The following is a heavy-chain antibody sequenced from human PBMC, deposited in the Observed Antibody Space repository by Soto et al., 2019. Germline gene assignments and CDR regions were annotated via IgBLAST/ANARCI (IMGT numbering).Heavy chain of an antibody. CDR3: ARGSTIFGVVIGDAFDI. Sequence: ASVKVSCKASGYTFTSYAMHWVRQAPGQRFEWMGWINAGNGNTKYSQKFQGRVTITRDTSASTAYMELSSLRSEDTAVYYCARGSTIFGVVIGDAFDIWGQGTMVTVSS. CDR2: INAGNGNT. CDR1: GYTFTSYA. J-gene: IGHJ3*02. V-gene: IGHV1-3*01. D-gene: IGHD3-3*01.